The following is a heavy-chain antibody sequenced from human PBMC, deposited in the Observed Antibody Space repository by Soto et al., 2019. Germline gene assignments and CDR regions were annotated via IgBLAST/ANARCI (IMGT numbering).Heavy chain of an antibody. V-gene: IGHV4-34*01. J-gene: IGHJ4*02. CDR3: ARGLTTRDFDY. Sequence: SETLSLTCAVYGGSFSGYYWSWIRQPPGKGLEWIGEINHSGSTNYNPSLKSRVTISVDTSKNQLSLKLSSATAADTAVYYCARGLTTRDFDYWGQGTLVTVSS. CDR2: INHSGST. CDR1: GGSFSGYY. D-gene: IGHD2-2*01.